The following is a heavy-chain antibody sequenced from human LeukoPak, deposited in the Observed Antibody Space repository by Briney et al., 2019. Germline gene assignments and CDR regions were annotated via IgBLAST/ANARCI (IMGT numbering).Heavy chain of an antibody. CDR2: ISGSGGST. J-gene: IGHJ4*02. Sequence: GGSLRLSCAASGFTFSSYAMSWVRQAPGKGLEWVSAISGSGGSTYYADSVKGRFTISRDNSKNTLYLQMNSLRVEDTAVYYCAKDLGYYDSSGNDYWGQGTLVTVSS. CDR1: GFTFSSYA. V-gene: IGHV3-23*01. CDR3: AKDLGYYDSSGNDY. D-gene: IGHD3-22*01.